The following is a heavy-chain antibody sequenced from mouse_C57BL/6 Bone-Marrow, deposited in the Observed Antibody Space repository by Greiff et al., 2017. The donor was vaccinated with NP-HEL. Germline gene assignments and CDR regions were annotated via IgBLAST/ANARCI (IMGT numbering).Heavy chain of an antibody. J-gene: IGHJ1*03. D-gene: IGHD1-1*01. V-gene: IGHV2-2*01. CDR1: GFSLTSYG. CDR3: ARNYYGSSDWYFDV. Sequence: VMLVESGPGLVQPSQSLSITCTVSGFSLTSYGVPWVRQSPGKGLEWLGVIWSGGSTDYNAAFISRLIISKDNAKSQVFFKMYSLQADDTAIYYCARNYYGSSDWYFDVWGTGTTVTVSS. CDR2: IWSGGST.